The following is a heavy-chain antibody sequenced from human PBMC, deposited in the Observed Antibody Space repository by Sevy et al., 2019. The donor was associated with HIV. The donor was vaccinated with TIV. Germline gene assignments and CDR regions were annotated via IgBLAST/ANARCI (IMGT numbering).Heavy chain of an antibody. J-gene: IGHJ4*02. CDR1: GRSMTGYY. CDR2: IYYSGST. CDR3: AGAPPYYDILTGRGYCDY. Sequence: SETLSLTCTVSGRSMTGYYWTWIRQPPGKGLEWIGYIYYSGSTNYNPSLKSRVTISVDPSKNQFSLELSSVTAADTAAYYCAGAPPYYDILTGRGYCDYWGQRTLVTVSS. V-gene: IGHV4-59*01. D-gene: IGHD3-9*01.